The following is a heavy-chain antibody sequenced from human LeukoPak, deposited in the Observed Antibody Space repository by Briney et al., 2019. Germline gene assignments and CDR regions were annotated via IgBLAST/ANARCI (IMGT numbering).Heavy chain of an antibody. CDR1: GYSISSGYY. CDR3: AREGPNSFSDY. J-gene: IGHJ4*02. D-gene: IGHD2-21*01. V-gene: IGHV4-38-2*02. CDR2: IYHSGST. Sequence: SETLSLTCTVSGYSISSGYYWGWIRQPPGQGLEWIGSIYHSGSTYYNPSLKSRVTISVDTSKNQFSLKLSSVTAADTAVYYCAREGPNSFSDYWGQGTLVTVSS.